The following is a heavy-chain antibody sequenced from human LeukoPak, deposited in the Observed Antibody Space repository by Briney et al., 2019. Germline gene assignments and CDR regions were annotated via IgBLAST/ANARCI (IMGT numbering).Heavy chain of an antibody. D-gene: IGHD3-10*01. CDR3: AYGDWFDP. J-gene: IGHJ5*02. CDR1: GYTFTSYY. V-gene: IGHV1-46*01. Sequence: ASVKVSCKASGYTFTSYYMHWVRQAPGQGLEWMGIINPSGGSTSYAQKFQGRVTMTTDTSTSTAYMELRSLRSDDTAVYYCAYGDWFDPWGQGTLVTVSS. CDR2: INPSGGST.